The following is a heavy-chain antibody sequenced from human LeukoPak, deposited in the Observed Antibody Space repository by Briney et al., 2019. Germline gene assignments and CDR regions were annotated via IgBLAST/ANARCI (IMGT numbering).Heavy chain of an antibody. Sequence: SETLSLTCTVSGGSISSYYWSWIRQPAGKGLEWIGRIYTSGSTNYNPSLKCRVTMSVDTSKNQFSLKLSSVTAADTAVYYCASIWGTEWELLNYWGQGTLVTVSS. CDR3: ASIWGTEWELLNY. CDR2: IYTSGST. J-gene: IGHJ4*02. V-gene: IGHV4-4*07. CDR1: GGSISSYY. D-gene: IGHD1-26*01.